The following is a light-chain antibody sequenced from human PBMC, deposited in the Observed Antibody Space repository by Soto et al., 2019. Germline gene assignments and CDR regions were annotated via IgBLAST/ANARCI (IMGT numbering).Light chain of an antibody. V-gene: IGKV1-5*01. CDR1: QSVSSY. CDR3: QQRYNWSLT. Sequence: DIEMTQSPATLSVSLGDRGTLSCRASQSVSSYLAWYQQKPGQAPRLLIYGASTWDSGVPERFSGSGSGTDFTLTISSLEPEDFAAYYCQQRYNWSLTFGRGTKVDIK. J-gene: IGKJ1*01. CDR2: GAS.